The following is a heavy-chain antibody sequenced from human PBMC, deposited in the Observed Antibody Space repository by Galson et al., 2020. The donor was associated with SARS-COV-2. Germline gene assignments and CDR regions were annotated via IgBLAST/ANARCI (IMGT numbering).Heavy chain of an antibody. D-gene: IGHD6-19*01. CDR2: INPNSGGT. J-gene: IGHJ6*02. CDR3: ARLGSGWSLGYYYYGMDV. Sequence: ASVKVSCKASGYTFTGYYMHWVRQAPGQGLEWIGWINPNSGGTNYAQKFQGRVTMTRDTSISTAYMELSRLRSDDTAVYYCARLGSGWSLGYYYYGMDVWGQGTTVTVSS. V-gene: IGHV1-2*02. CDR1: GYTFTGYY.